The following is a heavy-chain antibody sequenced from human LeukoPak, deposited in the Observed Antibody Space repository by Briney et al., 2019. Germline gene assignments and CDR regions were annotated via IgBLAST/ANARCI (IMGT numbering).Heavy chain of an antibody. CDR3: ARGRAGDWTIDY. V-gene: IGHV1-46*01. D-gene: IGHD3/OR15-3a*01. J-gene: IGHJ4*02. CDR2: INPSGGST. Sequence: ASVKVSCKASGYTFTSYYMHWVRQAPGQGLEWMGIINPSGGSTNYAQKFQGRVTMTRDTSISTAYMELSRLRSDDTAVYYCARGRAGDWTIDYWGQGTLVTVSS. CDR1: GYTFTSYY.